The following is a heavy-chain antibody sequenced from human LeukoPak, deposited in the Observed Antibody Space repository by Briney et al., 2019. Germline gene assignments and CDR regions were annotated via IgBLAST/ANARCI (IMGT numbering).Heavy chain of an antibody. V-gene: IGHV3-53*01. CDR1: GFTVSSNY. D-gene: IGHD4/OR15-4a*01. CDR3: ARAYGGYYFDY. J-gene: IGHJ4*02. Sequence: GSLRLSCAASGFTVSSNYMNWIRQAPGKGLEWVSVIYSGGSTYYADSVKGRFTISRDNSKNTLYLQMNSLRAEDTAVYYCARAYGGYYFDYWGQGTLVTVSS. CDR2: IYSGGST.